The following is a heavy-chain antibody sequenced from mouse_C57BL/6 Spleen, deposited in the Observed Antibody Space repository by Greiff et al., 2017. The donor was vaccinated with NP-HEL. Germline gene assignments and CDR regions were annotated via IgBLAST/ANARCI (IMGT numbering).Heavy chain of an antibody. Sequence: VQLQQSGPELVKPGASVKISCKASGYAFSSSWMNWVKQRPGKGLEWIGRIYPGDGDTNYNGKFKGKATLTADKSSSTAYMQLSSLTSEDSAVYFCARTDSYYWYFDVWGTGTTVTVSS. J-gene: IGHJ1*03. D-gene: IGHD2-12*01. CDR2: IYPGDGDT. CDR3: ARTDSYYWYFDV. CDR1: GYAFSSSW. V-gene: IGHV1-82*01.